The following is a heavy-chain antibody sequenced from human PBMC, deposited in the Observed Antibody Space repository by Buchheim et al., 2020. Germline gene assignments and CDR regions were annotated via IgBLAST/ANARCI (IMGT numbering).Heavy chain of an antibody. Sequence: QVQLVQSGAEVKKPGSSVKVSCKASGGTFSSYAISWVRQAPGQGLEWMGRIIPILGIANYAKKFQGRVTITADTSTRTAQMELSSLRSEDTAVYYCARLGYCTNGCGMDVWGQGTT. CDR1: GGTFSSYA. J-gene: IGHJ6*02. CDR2: IIPILGIA. V-gene: IGHV1-69*04. D-gene: IGHD2-8*01. CDR3: ARLGYCTNGCGMDV.